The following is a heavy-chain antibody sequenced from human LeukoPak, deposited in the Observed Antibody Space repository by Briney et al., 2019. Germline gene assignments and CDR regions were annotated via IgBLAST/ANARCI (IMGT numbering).Heavy chain of an antibody. Sequence: GGPLRLSCAASEVTSSNYTMTWLRQAPGKGVEWVASNSGSGYYIYYAALSKDRFTISRDNATNLLFLQMSSLRAEDTAVYFCAGLRRAYYYYMDVWGEGTTVTVSS. J-gene: IGHJ6*03. CDR1: EVTSSNYT. V-gene: IGHV3-21*06. CDR2: NSGSGYYI. CDR3: AGLRRAYYYYMDV.